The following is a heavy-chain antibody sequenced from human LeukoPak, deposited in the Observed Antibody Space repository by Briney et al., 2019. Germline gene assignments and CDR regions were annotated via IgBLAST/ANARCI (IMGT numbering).Heavy chain of an antibody. D-gene: IGHD5-18*01. CDR2: IYYSGST. CDR3: AGGGYNLFDY. J-gene: IGHJ4*02. Sequence: SETLSLTCTVSGGSISSGGYYWSWIRQPPGKGLEWIGYIYYSGSTNYNPSLKSRVTISVDTSKNQFSLKLSSVTAADTAVYYCAGGGYNLFDYWGQGTLVTVSS. CDR1: GGSISSGGYY. V-gene: IGHV4-61*08.